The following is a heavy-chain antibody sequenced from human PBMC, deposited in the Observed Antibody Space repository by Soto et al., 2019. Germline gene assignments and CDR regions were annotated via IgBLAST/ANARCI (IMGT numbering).Heavy chain of an antibody. J-gene: IGHJ4*02. Sequence: GWSPSSSCASSGFTFNSSAISWFRQAPGKGLEWVSAVSANGQGIYYADSVRGRFTISRDNSKNTVFLHMGSLSAEDTAVYYCAKDRHYPRGHLNYSCQGNLVKVSS. CDR2: VSANGQGI. CDR3: AKDRHYPRGHLNY. CDR1: GFTFNSSA. V-gene: IGHV3-23*01. D-gene: IGHD3-10*01.